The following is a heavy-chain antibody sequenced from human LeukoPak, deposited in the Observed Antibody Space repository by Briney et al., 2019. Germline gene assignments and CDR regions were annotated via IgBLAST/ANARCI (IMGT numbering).Heavy chain of an antibody. V-gene: IGHV3-11*01. J-gene: IGHJ4*02. CDR2: ISSSGSTI. Sequence: GGSLRLSCAASGFTFSDYYMSWIRQAPGKGLEGVSYISSSGSTIYYADSVKGRFTISRDNAKNSLYLQMNSLRAEDTAVYYCARADGVYYDILTGYYADYWGQGTLVTVSS. D-gene: IGHD3-9*01. CDR3: ARADGVYYDILTGYYADY. CDR1: GFTFSDYY.